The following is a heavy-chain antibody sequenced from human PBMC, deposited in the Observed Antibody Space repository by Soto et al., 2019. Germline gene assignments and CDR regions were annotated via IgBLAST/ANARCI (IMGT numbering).Heavy chain of an antibody. J-gene: IGHJ4*02. CDR3: AKRGFHYYGSGSYLPEFDY. Sequence: PGGSLRLSCAASGFTFSSYAMSWVRQAPGKGLEWVSAISGSGGSTYYADSVKGRFTISRDNSKNTLYLQMNSLRAEDTAVYYCAKRGFHYYGSGSYLPEFDYWGQGTLVTVSS. D-gene: IGHD3-10*01. CDR1: GFTFSSYA. CDR2: ISGSGGST. V-gene: IGHV3-23*01.